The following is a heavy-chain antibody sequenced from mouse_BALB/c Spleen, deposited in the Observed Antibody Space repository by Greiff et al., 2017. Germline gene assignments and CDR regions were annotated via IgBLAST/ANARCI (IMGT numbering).Heavy chain of an antibody. Sequence: EVKLVESGGGLVQPGGSLKLSCAASGFTFSSYTMSWVRQTPEKRLEWVAYISNGGGSTYYPDTVKGRFTISRDNAKNTLYLQMSSLKSEDTAMYYCARLGERGYWGQGTSVTVSS. D-gene: IGHD4-1*01. CDR3: ARLGERGY. V-gene: IGHV5-12-2*01. CDR2: ISNGGGST. J-gene: IGHJ4*01. CDR1: GFTFSSYT.